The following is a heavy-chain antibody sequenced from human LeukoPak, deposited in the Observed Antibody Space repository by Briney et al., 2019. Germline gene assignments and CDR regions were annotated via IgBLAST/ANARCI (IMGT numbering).Heavy chain of an antibody. CDR1: GFTFSSYV. CDR3: AKRIDANYYDSS. Sequence: PGGSLRLSCAASGFTFSSYVMSWVRQAPGKGLEWVSTISGSGGSTYYTDSVKGRFTISRDNFQNTLYLQMNSLRAEDTALYYCAKRIDANYYDSSGGQGTLVTVSS. J-gene: IGHJ4*02. D-gene: IGHD3-22*01. CDR2: ISGSGGST. V-gene: IGHV3-23*01.